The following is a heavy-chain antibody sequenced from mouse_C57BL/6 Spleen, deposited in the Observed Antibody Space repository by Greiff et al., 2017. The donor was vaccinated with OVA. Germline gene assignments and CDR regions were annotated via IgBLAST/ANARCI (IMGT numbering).Heavy chain of an antibody. D-gene: IGHD2-4*01. J-gene: IGHJ2*01. CDR2: IDPETGGT. CDR3: TPYYDFSPFDY. V-gene: IGHV1-15*01. Sequence: VQLQQSGAELVRPGASVTLSCKASGYTFTDYEMHWVKQTPVHGLEWIGAIDPETGGTAYNQKFKGKAILTADKSSSTAYMELRSLTSEDSAVYYCTPYYDFSPFDYWGQGTTLTVSS. CDR1: GYTFTDYE.